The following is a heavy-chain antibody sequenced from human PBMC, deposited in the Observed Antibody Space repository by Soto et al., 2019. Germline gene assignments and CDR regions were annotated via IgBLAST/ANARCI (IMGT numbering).Heavy chain of an antibody. CDR2: LKSDGSGT. CDR3: VRGDGDYYDGNGYLGRH. V-gene: IGHV3-74*01. Sequence: EVQLVESGGGLVQPGGSLRLSCAASGFTFSSYWMHWVRQAPGKGLVWVSRLKSDGSGTTYADSVKGRLTISRDNAKNTLNVQMNRLRAEETAVYYGVRGDGDYYDGNGYLGRHWGQGTLVTVSS. D-gene: IGHD3-22*01. CDR1: GFTFSSYW. J-gene: IGHJ4*02.